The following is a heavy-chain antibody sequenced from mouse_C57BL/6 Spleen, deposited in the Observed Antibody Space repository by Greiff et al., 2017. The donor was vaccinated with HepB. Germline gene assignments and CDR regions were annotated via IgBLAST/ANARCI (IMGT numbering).Heavy chain of an antibody. CDR3: ATHGIGAGAMDY. V-gene: IGHV1-80*01. CDR2: IYPGDGDT. CDR1: GYAFSSYW. Sequence: QVQLKESGAELVKPGASVKISCKASGYAFSSYWMNWVKQRPGKGLEWIGQIYPGDGDTNYNGKFKGKATLTADKSSSTAYMQLSSLTSEDSAVYFCATHGIGAGAMDYWGQGTSVTVSS. J-gene: IGHJ4*01. D-gene: IGHD3-3*01.